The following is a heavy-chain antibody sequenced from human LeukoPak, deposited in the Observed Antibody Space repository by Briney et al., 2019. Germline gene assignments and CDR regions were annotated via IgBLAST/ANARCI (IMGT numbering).Heavy chain of an antibody. Sequence: PGGSLRLSCTASGFTFSSYGMHWVRQAPGKGLEWVAFIRYDGSNKHYADSVKGRFTTSRDNSKNTLYLQMNGLRAEDTALYYCAKGFSYFDYWGQGTLVTVSS. CDR2: IRYDGSNK. J-gene: IGHJ4*02. CDR3: AKGFSYFDY. CDR1: GFTFSSYG. V-gene: IGHV3-30*02.